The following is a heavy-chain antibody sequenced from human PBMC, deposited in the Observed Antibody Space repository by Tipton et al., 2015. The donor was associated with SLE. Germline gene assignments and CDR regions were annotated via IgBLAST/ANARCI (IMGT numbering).Heavy chain of an antibody. V-gene: IGHV4-59*01. J-gene: IGHJ3*02. D-gene: IGHD1-26*01. CDR2: IYHSGST. Sequence: TLSLTCTVSGSSISSYFWSWIRQSPGKGLAWLGYIYHSGSTNYNPSLKSRVNISVDTSKHQFSLKLSSVTAADTAVYYCARVGQSYPDAFDIWGQGTMVTVSS. CDR3: ARVGQSYPDAFDI. CDR1: GSSISSYF.